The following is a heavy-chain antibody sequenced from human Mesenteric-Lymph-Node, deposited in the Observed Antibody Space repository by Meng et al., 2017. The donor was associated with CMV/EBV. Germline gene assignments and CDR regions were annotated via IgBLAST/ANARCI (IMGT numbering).Heavy chain of an antibody. CDR2: ISHDGTNK. J-gene: IGHJ4*02. CDR3: ARGGYSVVVPAAIGGY. CDR1: GFTFSSYA. V-gene: IGHV3-30-3*01. Sequence: GESLKISCAASGFTFSSYAMHWVRQAPGKGLEWVAIISHDGTNKYYADSVKGRFTISRDNSKNTLYVEMNSLRSEDTAVYYCARGGYSVVVPAAIGGYWGQGTLVTVSS. D-gene: IGHD2-2*02.